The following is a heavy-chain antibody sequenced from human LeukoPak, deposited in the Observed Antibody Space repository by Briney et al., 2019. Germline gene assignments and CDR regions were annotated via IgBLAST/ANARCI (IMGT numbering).Heavy chain of an antibody. CDR1: GFTFSSYS. CDR3: TTDRGVDY. CDR2: ISSSSSYI. V-gene: IGHV3-21*03. D-gene: IGHD3-10*01. Sequence: GGSLRLSCAASGFTFSSYSMNWVRQAPGKGLEWVSSISSSSSYIYYADSVKGRFTISRDNSKNTLYLQMNSLKTEDTAVYYCTTDRGVDYWGQGTLVTVSS. J-gene: IGHJ4*02.